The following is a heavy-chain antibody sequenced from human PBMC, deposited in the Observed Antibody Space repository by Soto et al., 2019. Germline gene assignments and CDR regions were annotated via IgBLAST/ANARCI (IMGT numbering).Heavy chain of an antibody. CDR3: ARERTGCDP. CDR2: MNPNSGNT. V-gene: IGHV1-8*01. CDR1: GYTFTSYD. J-gene: IGHJ5*02. Sequence: QVQLVQSGAEVKKPGASVKVSCKASGYTFTSYDINWVRQATGQGLEWMGWMNPNSGNTVYAQRFQGSVTMTRNTAISTAYLELRSLRSEDTAVYYCARERTGCDPWGQGALGTFSS.